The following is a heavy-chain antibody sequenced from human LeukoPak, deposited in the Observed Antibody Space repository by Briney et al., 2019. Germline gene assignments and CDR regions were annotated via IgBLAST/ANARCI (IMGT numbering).Heavy chain of an antibody. J-gene: IGHJ4*02. CDR2: IYTSGST. Sequence: SETLSLTCTVSGGSISSGNFYWSWIRQPAGKGLEWIGRIYTSGSTNYNPPLKSRVTMSVDTSKNQFSLKLSSVTAADTAVYYCARDSGYDFWGHSYGLRYWGQGTLVTVSS. CDR1: GGSISSGNFY. D-gene: IGHD5-12*01. CDR3: ARDSGYDFWGHSYGLRY. V-gene: IGHV4-61*02.